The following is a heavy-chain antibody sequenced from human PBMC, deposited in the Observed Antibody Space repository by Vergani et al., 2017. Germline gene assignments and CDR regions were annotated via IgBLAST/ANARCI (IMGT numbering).Heavy chain of an antibody. CDR2: IYYSGST. Sequence: QVQLQESGPGLVKPSETLSLTCTVSGGSISSHYWSWIRQPPGKGLEWIGYIYYSGSTNYNHSLKSRFTISVDTSKNQFSLKLSSVTAADTAVYYCARESGSSIDYWGQGTLVTVSS. CDR3: ARESGSSIDY. D-gene: IGHD6-6*01. CDR1: GGSISSHY. V-gene: IGHV4-59*11. J-gene: IGHJ4*02.